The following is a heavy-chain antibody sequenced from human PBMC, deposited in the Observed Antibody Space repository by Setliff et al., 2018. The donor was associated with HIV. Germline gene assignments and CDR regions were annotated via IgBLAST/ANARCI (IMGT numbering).Heavy chain of an antibody. CDR2: IYYSGST. CDR1: GGSFSGYY. J-gene: IGHJ3*02. CDR3: ARVYYFDSSGYYQRGDVFDI. Sequence: SETLSLTCAVYGGSFSGYYWGWIRQPPGKGLEWIGSIYYSGSTYYNPSLKSRVTISIDTSKSQISLKLTSVTAADTAMYHCARVYYFDSSGYYQRGDVFDIWGQGTMVTVSS. V-gene: IGHV4-34*01. D-gene: IGHD3-22*01.